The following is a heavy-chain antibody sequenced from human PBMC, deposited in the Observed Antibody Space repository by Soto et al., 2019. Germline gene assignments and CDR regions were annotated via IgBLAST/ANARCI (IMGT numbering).Heavy chain of an antibody. V-gene: IGHV1-46*01. J-gene: IGHJ4*02. CDR2: INPSGGST. CDR1: GYTFTSYY. CDR3: ASSYGTSWYGDY. Sequence: ASVKVSCKASGYTFTSYYMHWVRQAPGQGLEWMGRINPSGGSTSYAQKFQGRVTITRDKSTSTAYMELSSLRYDDTAVYYCASSYGTSWYGDYWGQGTLVTVSS. D-gene: IGHD6-13*01.